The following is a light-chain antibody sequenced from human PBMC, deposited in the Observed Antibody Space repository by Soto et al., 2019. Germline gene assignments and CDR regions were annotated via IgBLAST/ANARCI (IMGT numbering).Light chain of an antibody. Sequence: DIQMTQSPSSVSASVGDRVTITCRASQDISSRLAWYQQKPGKAPKLLIFAASSCQSGVPSRFSGSGSGTDFTLTISSLQPEDFATYYCQQANRFPITFGQGTRLEIK. CDR1: QDISSR. CDR3: QQANRFPIT. CDR2: AAS. V-gene: IGKV1D-12*01. J-gene: IGKJ5*01.